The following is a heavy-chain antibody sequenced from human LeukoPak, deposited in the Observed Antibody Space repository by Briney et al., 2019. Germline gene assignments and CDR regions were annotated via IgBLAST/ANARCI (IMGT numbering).Heavy chain of an antibody. CDR1: GGSMKSGSYY. V-gene: IGHV4-61*09. D-gene: IGHD3-22*01. CDR2: FYTSGHT. Sequence: SETLSLTCTVSGGSMKSGSYYWTWIRQPAGKGLEWIGHFYTSGHTNYNPSLKSRVTISVDTSKNQFSLKLSSVTAADTAVYYCARDPRGPTGYDHSGRDSFDYWGQGTLVTVSS. CDR3: ARDPRGPTGYDHSGRDSFDY. J-gene: IGHJ4*02.